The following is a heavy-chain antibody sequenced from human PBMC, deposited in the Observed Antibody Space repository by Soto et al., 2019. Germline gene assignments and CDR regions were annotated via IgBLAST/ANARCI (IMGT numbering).Heavy chain of an antibody. CDR3: ARDGSYCSGGSCYSTHDY. CDR2: IIPIFGTE. J-gene: IGHJ4*02. V-gene: IGHV1-69*06. CDR1: GGTFSSYA. D-gene: IGHD2-15*01. Sequence: SVKVSCKASGGTFSSYAISWVRQAPGQGLEWRGGIIPIFGTENDAQKFQGRVTITADKSTSTAYMELSSLRSEYTALYYCARDGSYCSGGSCYSTHDYWGQGTLVTVSS.